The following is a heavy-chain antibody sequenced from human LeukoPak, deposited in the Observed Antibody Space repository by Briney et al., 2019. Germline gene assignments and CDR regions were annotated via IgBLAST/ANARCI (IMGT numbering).Heavy chain of an antibody. D-gene: IGHD5-24*01. CDR3: AKEGRSLQTY. J-gene: IGHJ4*02. CDR2: IKGDGTET. CDR1: GLMFSSNW. Sequence: GGSLRLSCAASGLMFSSNWMSWVRLAPGKGLEWVANIKGDGTETYYVDSVKGRFTISRDNAKNSLYLQMNSLRVEDTAVYYCAKEGRSLQTYWGQGTLVTVSS. V-gene: IGHV3-7*03.